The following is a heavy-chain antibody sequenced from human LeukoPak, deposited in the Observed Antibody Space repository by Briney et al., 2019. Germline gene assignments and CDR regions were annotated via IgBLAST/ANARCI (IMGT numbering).Heavy chain of an antibody. D-gene: IGHD3-22*01. Sequence: PGGSLRLSCAASGFTFSSFAMTWVRQAPGKGLEWVSVISGSGGRTYYADSVKGRFTLSRDNSNNTLSLEMSSLRAEDTAVYYCAREGTYYDSSGYYVSWGRGTLVTVSS. J-gene: IGHJ5*02. CDR3: AREGTYYDSSGYYVS. CDR1: GFTFSSFA. CDR2: ISGSGGRT. V-gene: IGHV3-23*01.